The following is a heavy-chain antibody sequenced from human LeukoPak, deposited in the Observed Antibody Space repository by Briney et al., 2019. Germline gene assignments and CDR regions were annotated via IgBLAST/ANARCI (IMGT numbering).Heavy chain of an antibody. V-gene: IGHV4-31*03. J-gene: IGHJ4*02. CDR1: GGSISSGGYY. D-gene: IGHD3-10*01. CDR3: ARDVFGGGGYYFDY. Sequence: PSQTLSLTCTVSGGSISSGGYYWSWIRQHLGKGLEWIGYIYYSGSTYYNPSLKSRVTISVDTSKNQFSLKLSSVTAADTAVYYCARDVFGGGGYYFDYWGQGTLVTVSS. CDR2: IYYSGST.